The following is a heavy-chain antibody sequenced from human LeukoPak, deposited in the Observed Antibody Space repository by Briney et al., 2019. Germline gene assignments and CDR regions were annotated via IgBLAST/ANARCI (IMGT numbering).Heavy chain of an antibody. Sequence: ASVKISCKASGYTFTGYYMHWVRQAPGQGLEWMGWINPNSGGTNYAQKFQGRVTMTRDTSISTAYMELSRLRSDDTAVYYCARVPKATPGHFDYWGQGTLVTVSS. J-gene: IGHJ4*02. V-gene: IGHV1-2*02. CDR1: GYTFTGYY. CDR2: INPNSGGT. CDR3: ARVPKATPGHFDY.